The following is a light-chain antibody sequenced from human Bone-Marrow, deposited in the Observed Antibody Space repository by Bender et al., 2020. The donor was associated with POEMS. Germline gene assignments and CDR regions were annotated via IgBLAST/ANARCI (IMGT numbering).Light chain of an antibody. J-gene: IGLJ2*01. V-gene: IGLV2-8*01. Sequence: SALTQPPSASGSPGQSVTISCTGTSSDVGGYNYVSWYQQHPDKAPKLMIFEVNKRPSGVPDRFSGSKSGNTASLTVSGLQAEDEADYYCSSFTGSDTVVFGGGTKLTVL. CDR2: EVN. CDR1: SSDVGGYNY. CDR3: SSFTGSDTVV.